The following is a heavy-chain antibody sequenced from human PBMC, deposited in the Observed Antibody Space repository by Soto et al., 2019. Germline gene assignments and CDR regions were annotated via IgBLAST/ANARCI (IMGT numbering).Heavy chain of an antibody. Sequence: QVQLEESGGGVVQPGRSLRLSCAASGFTFSSYAMHWVRQAPGKGLEWVAVISYDGSNKYYADSVKGRFTISRDNSKNTLYLQMNSLRAEDTAVYYCASRPFIEGRDYWGQGTLVTVSS. CDR3: ASRPFIEGRDY. CDR2: ISYDGSNK. V-gene: IGHV3-30-3*01. CDR1: GFTFSSYA. J-gene: IGHJ4*02.